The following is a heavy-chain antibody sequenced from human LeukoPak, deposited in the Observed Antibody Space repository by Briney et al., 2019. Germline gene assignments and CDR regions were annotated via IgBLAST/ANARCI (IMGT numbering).Heavy chain of an antibody. CDR3: ARSPGLDTAVVNRP. CDR2: INPNSGGT. D-gene: IGHD5-18*01. CDR1: GYTFTGYY. J-gene: IGHJ5*02. V-gene: IGHV1-2*02. Sequence: ASVKVSCKASGYTFTGYYMHWVRQAPGQGLEWMGWINPNSGGTNYAQNFQGRVTMTRDTSINTAYTELGRLRSDDTAVYYCARSPGLDTAVVNRPWGQGTLITVSS.